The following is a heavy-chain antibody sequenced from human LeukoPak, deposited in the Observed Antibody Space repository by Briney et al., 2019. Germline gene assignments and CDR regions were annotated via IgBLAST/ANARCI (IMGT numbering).Heavy chain of an antibody. Sequence: KPAGSLRLSCAVSGFTISSHSMNWARQAPGEGLEWVSSIGSSSSTIYYAGSVKGRFTISRDNAKNSLYLQMNSLRGEDTAVYYCAREPSEAFDMWGQGTMVTVSS. V-gene: IGHV3-21*01. CDR1: GFTISSHS. J-gene: IGHJ3*02. CDR2: IGSSSSTI. CDR3: AREPSEAFDM.